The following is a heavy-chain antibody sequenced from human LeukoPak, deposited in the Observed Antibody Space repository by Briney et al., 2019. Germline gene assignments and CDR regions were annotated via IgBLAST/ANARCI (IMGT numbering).Heavy chain of an antibody. D-gene: IGHD3-10*01. Sequence: PSETLSLTCTVSGGSVSSTTYFWSWIRQPPGKGLEWIASINYSGSTYYNPSLKSRVTISVDTSENQFSLKLSSVTAADTTVYYCARYVVYGSGKYYFDYWGQGTLVTVSS. CDR3: ARYVVYGSGKYYFDY. V-gene: IGHV4-39*01. CDR2: INYSGST. J-gene: IGHJ4*02. CDR1: GGSVSSTTYF.